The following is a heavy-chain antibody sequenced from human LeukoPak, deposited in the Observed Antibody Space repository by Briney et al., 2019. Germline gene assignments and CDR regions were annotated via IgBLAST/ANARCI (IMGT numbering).Heavy chain of an antibody. CDR2: ISSSGSTI. J-gene: IGHJ3*02. CDR3: ARDLSRGSSTSYDAFDI. V-gene: IGHV3-11*01. D-gene: IGHD2-2*01. Sequence: GGSLRLSCAASGFTFSDYYMSWIRQAPGKGLEWVSYISSSGSTIYYADSVKGRFTISRDNAKNSLYLQMNSLRAEDTAVYYCARDLSRGSSTSYDAFDIWGQGTMVTVSS. CDR1: GFTFSDYY.